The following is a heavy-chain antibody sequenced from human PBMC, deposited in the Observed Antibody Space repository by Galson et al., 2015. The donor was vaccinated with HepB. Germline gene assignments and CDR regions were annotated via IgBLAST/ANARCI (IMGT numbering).Heavy chain of an antibody. Sequence: QSGAEVKKPGESLKVSCKASGYTFTSYGISWVRQAPGQGLEWMGWISAYNGNTNYAQKLQGRVTMTTDTSTSTAYMELRSLRSDDTAVYYCARAVPAASAYYYYYYGMDVWGQGTTVTVSS. J-gene: IGHJ6*02. CDR3: ARAVPAASAYYYYYYGMDV. D-gene: IGHD2-2*01. CDR1: GYTFTSYG. CDR2: ISAYNGNT. V-gene: IGHV1-18*01.